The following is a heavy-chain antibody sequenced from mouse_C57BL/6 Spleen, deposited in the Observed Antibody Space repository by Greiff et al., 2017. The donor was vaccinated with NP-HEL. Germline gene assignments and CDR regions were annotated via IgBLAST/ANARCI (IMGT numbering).Heavy chain of an antibody. CDR2: IYPGDGDT. J-gene: IGHJ2*01. V-gene: IGHV1-82*01. D-gene: IGHD2-1*01. CDR1: GYAFSSSW. CDR3: ARFGNYKGYYFDY. Sequence: QVQLKQSGPELVKPGASVKISCKASGYAFSSSWMNWVKQRPGKGLEWIGRIYPGDGDTNYNGKFKGKATLTADKSSSTAYMQLSSLTSEDSAVYFCARFGNYKGYYFDYWGQGTTLTVSS.